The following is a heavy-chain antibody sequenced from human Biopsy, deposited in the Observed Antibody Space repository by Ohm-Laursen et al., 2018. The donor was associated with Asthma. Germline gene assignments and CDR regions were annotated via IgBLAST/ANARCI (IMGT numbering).Heavy chain of an antibody. CDR3: ARTYYDFLTGQVNDAFDI. Sequence: ASVKVSCMASGYTFTSYAIHWVRQAPGQRLEWMGWINAGNGNTKYSQKFQGRVTITRDTSASTAYMELSSLRPEDTAVYYCARTYYDFLTGQVNDAFDIWGQGTMVTVSS. J-gene: IGHJ3*02. V-gene: IGHV1-3*01. CDR2: INAGNGNT. D-gene: IGHD3-9*01. CDR1: GYTFTSYA.